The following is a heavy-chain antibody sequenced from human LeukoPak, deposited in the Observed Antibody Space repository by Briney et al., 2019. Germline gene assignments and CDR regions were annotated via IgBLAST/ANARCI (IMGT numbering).Heavy chain of an antibody. CDR1: GGSITSYY. V-gene: IGHV4-59*01. D-gene: IGHD1-20*01. Sequence: SETLSLTCTVSGGSITSYYWSWIRQPPGKGLEWIGYSGSTNYNPSLKSRVTMSIDTSKNQFSLKLSSVTAADTAVYYCARSIIGTIKAFGWFDPWGQGTPVTVSS. J-gene: IGHJ5*02. CDR2: SGST. CDR3: ARSIIGTIKAFGWFDP.